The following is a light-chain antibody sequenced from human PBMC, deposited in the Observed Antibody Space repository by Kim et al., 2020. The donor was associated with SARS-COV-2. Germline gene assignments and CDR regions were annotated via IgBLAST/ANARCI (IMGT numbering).Light chain of an antibody. CDR1: QSVSSY. J-gene: IGKJ1*01. CDR3: QQRRT. Sequence: EIVLTQSPATLSLSPGERAILSCRASQSVSSYLAWYQQKPGQAPRLLIYDASNRATGIPARFSGSGSGADFTLTISSLEPEDFAVYYCQQRRTFGQGTKVDIK. CDR2: DAS. V-gene: IGKV3-11*01.